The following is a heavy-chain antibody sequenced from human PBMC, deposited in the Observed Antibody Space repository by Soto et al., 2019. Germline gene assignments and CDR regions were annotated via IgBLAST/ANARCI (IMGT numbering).Heavy chain of an antibody. J-gene: IGHJ4*02. V-gene: IGHV4-39*01. D-gene: IGHD3-22*01. Sequence: SETLYLTCSVSGGSISSSPYYWGWIRQPPGKGLEWLGTIYYSGTTSYNPSLKSRVIISVDTSNNQLFLELRSVTAADTAVYYCARHRQYYDTSGYQQRYFDYWGQGTQVTVSS. CDR2: IYYSGTT. CDR1: GGSISSSPYY. CDR3: ARHRQYYDTSGYQQRYFDY.